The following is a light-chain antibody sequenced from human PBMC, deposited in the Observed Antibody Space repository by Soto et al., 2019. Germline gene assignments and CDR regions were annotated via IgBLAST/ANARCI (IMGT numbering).Light chain of an antibody. CDR1: QSISSW. Sequence: DIQMNQSPSTLSASVEDRVTITCRASQSISSWLAWYQQKPGKAPKLLIYDASSLESGVPSRFSGSGSGTEFTLTISSLQPDDFATYYCQQYNSLITFGQGTRLEIK. CDR3: QQYNSLIT. V-gene: IGKV1-5*01. CDR2: DAS. J-gene: IGKJ5*01.